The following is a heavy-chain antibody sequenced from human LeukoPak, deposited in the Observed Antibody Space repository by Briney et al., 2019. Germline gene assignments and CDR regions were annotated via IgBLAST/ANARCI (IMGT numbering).Heavy chain of an antibody. Sequence: PQASVKVSCKAAGGTFSSYAISWGRQAPGQGLEWMGGIIPIFGTANYAQKFQGRVTITADESTSTAYMELSSLRSEDTAVYSCARLYYDILTGYYEYYFDYWGQGTLVTVSS. D-gene: IGHD3-9*01. CDR2: IIPIFGTA. CDR3: ARLYYDILTGYYEYYFDY. J-gene: IGHJ4*02. V-gene: IGHV1-69*13. CDR1: GGTFSSYA.